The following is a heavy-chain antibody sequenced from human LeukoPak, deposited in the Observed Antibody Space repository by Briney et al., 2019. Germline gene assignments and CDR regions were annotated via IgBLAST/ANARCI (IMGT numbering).Heavy chain of an antibody. D-gene: IGHD2-2*01. Sequence: PGESMGFSCKASGYSFTSYWINWVRQLPGKGLEWMGRIDPSDSYTNYSPSFQGHVTISVDKSISTAYLQWSSLKASDTAMYYCARHTVREVVVVPADFDAFDIWAQGTMVTVSS. CDR1: GYSFTSYW. V-gene: IGHV5-10-1*01. J-gene: IGHJ3*02. CDR2: IDPSDSYT. CDR3: ARHTVREVVVVPADFDAFDI.